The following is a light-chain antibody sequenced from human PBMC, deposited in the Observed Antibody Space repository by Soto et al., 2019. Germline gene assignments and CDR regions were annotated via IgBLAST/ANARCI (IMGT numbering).Light chain of an antibody. CDR2: AAS. V-gene: IGKV1-9*01. CDR1: QGISSY. CDR3: QQLNSYPLP. Sequence: DIQLTQSPSFLSASVGDRVTITCRASQGISSYLAWYQQKPGKAPKLLIYAASTLQSGVPSRFSGSGSGTEFTLTISSLQPEDFATYYCQQLNSYPLPFGQGTRLEI. J-gene: IGKJ5*01.